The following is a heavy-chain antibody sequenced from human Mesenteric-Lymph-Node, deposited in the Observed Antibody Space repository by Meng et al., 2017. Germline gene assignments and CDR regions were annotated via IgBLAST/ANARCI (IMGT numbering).Heavy chain of an antibody. CDR2: IKEDGSEK. V-gene: IGHV3-7*01. D-gene: IGHD3-16*01. CDR3: ARDMGYDAFDI. Sequence: GESLKISCAASGFTFSSYEMTWVRQAPGKGLEWVANIKEDGSEKYYVDSVRGRFTISRDNAKNSLYLQMDSLRAEDTALYYCARDMGYDAFDIWGQGTKVTVSS. J-gene: IGHJ3*02. CDR1: GFTFSSYE.